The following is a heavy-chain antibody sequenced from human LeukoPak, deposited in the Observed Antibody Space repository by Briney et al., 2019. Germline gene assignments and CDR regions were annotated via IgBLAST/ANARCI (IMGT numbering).Heavy chain of an antibody. Sequence: QASETLSLTCTVSGGSISSSSYYWGWIRQPPGKGLEWIGSIYYSGSTYYNPSLKSRVTISVDTSKNQFSLKLSSVTAADTAVYYCARLRITMIVVVITEWFDPWGQGTLVTVSS. V-gene: IGHV4-39*01. CDR3: ARLRITMIVVVITEWFDP. CDR1: GGSISSSSYY. D-gene: IGHD3-22*01. J-gene: IGHJ5*02. CDR2: IYYSGST.